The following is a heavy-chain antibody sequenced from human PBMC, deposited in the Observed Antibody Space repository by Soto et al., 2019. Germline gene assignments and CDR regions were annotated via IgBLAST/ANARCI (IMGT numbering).Heavy chain of an antibody. CDR1: GGSISSSSYY. V-gene: IGHV4-39*01. D-gene: IGHD3-10*01. Sequence: SETLSLTCTVSGGSISSSSYYWGWIRQPPGKGLEWIGSIYYSGSTYYNPSLKSRVTISEDTSKNQFSLKLSSVTAADTAVYYCAKRITMVRGVIIHPLYFDYWGQGTLVTVSS. J-gene: IGHJ4*02. CDR3: AKRITMVRGVIIHPLYFDY. CDR2: IYYSGST.